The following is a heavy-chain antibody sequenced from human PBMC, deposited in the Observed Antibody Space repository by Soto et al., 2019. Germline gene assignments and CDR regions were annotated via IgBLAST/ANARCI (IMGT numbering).Heavy chain of an antibody. CDR1: GFMFEDFA. D-gene: IGHD3-16*01. V-gene: IGHV3-9*01. J-gene: IGHJ1*01. CDR3: AKDVDRLGELWGYFQS. CDR2: INWNGVNK. Sequence: EVQLVESGGGLEQPGRSLRLSCTVSGFMFEDFAMHWVRQAPGQGLEWVSGINWNGVNKGYAESVLGRFTISSDNAKKSLYLDMNYLRPEDTALYFCAKDVDRLGELWGYFQSWGQGTMVTVSS.